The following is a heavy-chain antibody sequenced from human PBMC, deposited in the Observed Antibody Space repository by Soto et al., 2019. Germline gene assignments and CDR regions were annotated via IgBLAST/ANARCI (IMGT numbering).Heavy chain of an antibody. V-gene: IGHV1-69*13. D-gene: IGHD6-6*01. Sequence: SVKVSCKASGGTFSSYAISWVRQAPGQGLEWMGGIIPIFGTANYAQKFQCRVTITADESTSTAYMELSSLRSEDTAVYYCARDTLSSSSSSVYYYYGMDVWGQGTTVTVSS. CDR1: GGTFSSYA. J-gene: IGHJ6*02. CDR3: ARDTLSSSSSSVYYYYGMDV. CDR2: IIPIFGTA.